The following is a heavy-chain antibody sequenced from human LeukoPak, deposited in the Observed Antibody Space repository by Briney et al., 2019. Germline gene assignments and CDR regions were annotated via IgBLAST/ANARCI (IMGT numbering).Heavy chain of an antibody. D-gene: IGHD3-22*01. CDR2: VNPNSGGT. Sequence: ASVKVSCKASGYTFIGYYVHWVRQAPGQGLEWMGWVNPNSGGTDYAQKFQGRVTMTRDSSISTAYMELSRLRSDDTAVYYCARDYDSSGYWFDPWGQGTLVTVSS. J-gene: IGHJ5*02. CDR1: GYTFIGYY. V-gene: IGHV1-2*02. CDR3: ARDYDSSGYWFDP.